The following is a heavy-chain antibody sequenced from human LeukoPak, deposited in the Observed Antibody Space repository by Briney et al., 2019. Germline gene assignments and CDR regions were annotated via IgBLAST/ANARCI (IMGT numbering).Heavy chain of an antibody. J-gene: IGHJ3*02. CDR2: IYYSGST. CDR3: ARHYYDSSGYYPPDAFDI. V-gene: IGHV4-30-4*08. CDR1: GGSISSGDYY. D-gene: IGHD3-22*01. Sequence: SQTLSLTCTVSGGSISSGDYYWSWIRQPPGKGLEWIGYIYYSGSTYYNPSLKSRVTISVDTSKNQFSLKLSSVTAADTAVYYCARHYYDSSGYYPPDAFDIWGQGTMVTVSS.